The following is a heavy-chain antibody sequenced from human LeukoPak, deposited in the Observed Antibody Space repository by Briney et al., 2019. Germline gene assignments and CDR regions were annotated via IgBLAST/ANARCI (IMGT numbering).Heavy chain of an antibody. CDR1: GGSISSGGYY. Sequence: SETLSLTCTVSGGSISSGGYYWSWIRQPPGKGLEWIGYIYHSGSTYYNPSLKSRVTISVDRSKNQFSLKLSSVTAADTAVYYCARASRDSIVVVPAAMEGTEYFQHWGQGTLVTVSS. CDR2: IYHSGST. CDR3: ARASRDSIVVVPAAMEGTEYFQH. D-gene: IGHD2-2*01. V-gene: IGHV4-30-2*01. J-gene: IGHJ1*01.